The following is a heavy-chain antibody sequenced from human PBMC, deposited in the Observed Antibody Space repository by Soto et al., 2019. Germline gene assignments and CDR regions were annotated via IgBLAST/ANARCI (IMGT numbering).Heavy chain of an antibody. CDR1: GDSVSSNGAA. V-gene: IGHV6-1*01. CDR3: ASDAPGFHSAFDV. J-gene: IGHJ4*02. D-gene: IGHD4-4*01. CDR2: TYYRSRWYS. Sequence: SQTLSLTCAISGDSVSSNGAAWNWIRQSPSRGLEWLGRTYYRSRWYSDYAPSVKSRITVNPDTSQNQISLQLNSVTPEDTAIYYCASDAPGFHSAFDVWGQGTLVTVSS.